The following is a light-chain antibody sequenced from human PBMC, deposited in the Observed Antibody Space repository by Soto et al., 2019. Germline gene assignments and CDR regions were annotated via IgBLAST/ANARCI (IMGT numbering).Light chain of an antibody. V-gene: IGKV1-39*01. CDR2: AAS. CDR1: ENIARH. J-gene: IGKJ1*01. CDR3: LQHNSYSWT. Sequence: DIQMTQSPSSLSASVGDRITITCRASENIARHLNWYQQKPGKAPNLLIYAASNLQNGVPLRFRGGGSGTDFTLTISNLQPEDFATYYCLQHNSYSWTFGQGTKVEIK.